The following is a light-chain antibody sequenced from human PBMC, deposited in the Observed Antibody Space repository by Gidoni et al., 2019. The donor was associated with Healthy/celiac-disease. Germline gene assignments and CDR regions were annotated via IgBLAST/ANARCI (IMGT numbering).Light chain of an antibody. Sequence: DIVMTQSPDSLAVSMGERATINCKSSQSVLYSSNNKNYLAWYQQKPGQPPKLLIYWASTRESGVPDRFSGSGSGTDFTLTISSRQAEDVAVYYCQQYYSTLCSFGQXTKLEIK. CDR3: QQYYSTLCS. V-gene: IGKV4-1*01. J-gene: IGKJ2*04. CDR1: QSVLYSSNNKNY. CDR2: WAS.